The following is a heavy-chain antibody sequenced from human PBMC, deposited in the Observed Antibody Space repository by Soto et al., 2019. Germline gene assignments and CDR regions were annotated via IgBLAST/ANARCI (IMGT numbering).Heavy chain of an antibody. Sequence: QVQLQESGPGLVEPSQTLSLTCTVSGGSITNDNYYWSWIRQPPGKGLEWIAYIYYSGSASYNPSLKSRVIMSVDTSKSQFSLNLLSVTAADTAVYYCVRCFGSGRNWFDPWGQGTLVTVSS. V-gene: IGHV4-30-4*01. CDR3: VRCFGSGRNWFDP. CDR2: IYYSGSA. D-gene: IGHD3-10*01. J-gene: IGHJ5*02. CDR1: GGSITNDNYY.